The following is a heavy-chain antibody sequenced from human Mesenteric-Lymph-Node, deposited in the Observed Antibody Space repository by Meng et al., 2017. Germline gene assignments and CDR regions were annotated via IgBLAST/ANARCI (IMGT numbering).Heavy chain of an antibody. Sequence: GGSLRLSCKGSGYSFTSYWIGWVRQMPGKGLEWMGIIYPGDSDTRYSPSFQGQVTISADKSISTAYLQWSSLKASDTAMYYCARLWDYDSSGYYPNYYYYYGMDVWGQGTTVTVSS. CDR3: ARLWDYDSSGYYPNYYYYYGMDV. V-gene: IGHV5-51*01. CDR1: GYSFTSYW. CDR2: IYPGDSDT. D-gene: IGHD3-22*01. J-gene: IGHJ6*02.